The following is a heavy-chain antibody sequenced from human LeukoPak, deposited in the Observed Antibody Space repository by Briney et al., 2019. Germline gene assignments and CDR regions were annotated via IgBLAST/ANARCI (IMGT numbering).Heavy chain of an antibody. D-gene: IGHD6-19*01. CDR2: INHIGIA. V-gene: IGHV4-34*01. J-gene: IGHJ4*02. CDR1: GGSFSGYY. CDR3: ASGTYRNGWYY. Sequence: SETLSLTCAVYGGSFSGYYWSWSRQPPGEGLEWIGEINHIGIANYNPSLKSRVTISLAASKKRFSLKLNCVAAADTAVYYCASGTYRNGWYYWAQGPLVTVSS.